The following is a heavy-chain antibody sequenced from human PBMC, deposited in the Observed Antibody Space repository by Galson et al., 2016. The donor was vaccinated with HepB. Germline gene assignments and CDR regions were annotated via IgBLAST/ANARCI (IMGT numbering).Heavy chain of an antibody. CDR2: ISAYNGNT. Sequence: SVKVCCKASGYTFNTYGISWVRQAPGHGLEWMGWISAYNGNTNYAQNFQGRVTMTRDTSTSIAYMELRSLRSDDRAVYYCARDGPHYNNLTGYSSYYYHYYGMDVWGQGTTVTVSS. D-gene: IGHD3-9*01. CDR1: GYTFNTYG. CDR3: ARDGPHYNNLTGYSSYYYHYYGMDV. J-gene: IGHJ6*02. V-gene: IGHV1-18*01.